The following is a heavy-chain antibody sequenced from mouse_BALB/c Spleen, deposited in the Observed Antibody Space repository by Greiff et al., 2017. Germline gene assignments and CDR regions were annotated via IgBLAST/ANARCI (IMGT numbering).Heavy chain of an antibody. CDR2: INSNGGST. Sequence: DVMLVESGGGLVQPGGSLKLSCAASGFTFSSYGMSWVRQTPDKRLELVATINSNGGSTYYPDSVKGRFTISRDNAKNTLYLQMSSLKSEDTAMYYCARDEGRRGFAYWGQGTLVTVSA. J-gene: IGHJ3*01. D-gene: IGHD2-14*01. V-gene: IGHV5-6-3*01. CDR1: GFTFSSYG. CDR3: ARDEGRRGFAY.